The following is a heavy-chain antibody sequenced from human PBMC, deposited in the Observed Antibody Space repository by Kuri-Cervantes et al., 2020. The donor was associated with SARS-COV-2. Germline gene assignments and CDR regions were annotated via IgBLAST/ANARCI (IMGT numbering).Heavy chain of an antibody. CDR1: GFTFSTYD. D-gene: IGHD3-10*01. V-gene: IGHV3-33*08. Sequence: GGSLRLSCAASGFTFSTYDMHWVRQASGKGLEWVAFIWNDGSNKYYADSVKGQFTISRDNSKNTLYLQMDSLRGDDTAVYYCARDVGDSGSDYWGQGTLVTVSS. CDR2: IWNDGSNK. CDR3: ARDVGDSGSDY. J-gene: IGHJ4*02.